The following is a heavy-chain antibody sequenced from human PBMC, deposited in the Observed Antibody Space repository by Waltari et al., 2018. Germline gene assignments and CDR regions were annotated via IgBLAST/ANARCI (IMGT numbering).Heavy chain of an antibody. CDR3: AREDYYDSSGYYYYYGMDV. D-gene: IGHD3-22*01. J-gene: IGHJ6*02. V-gene: IGHV1-2*06. CDR2: INPNSGGT. CDR1: GYTFTGYY. Sequence: QVQLVQSGAEVKKPGASVKVSCKASGYTFTGYYMHWVRQAPGQGLEWMGRINPNSGGTNYAQKFQGRVTMTRDTSISTAYMELSRLRSDDTAVYYCAREDYYDSSGYYYYYGMDVWGQGTTVTVSS.